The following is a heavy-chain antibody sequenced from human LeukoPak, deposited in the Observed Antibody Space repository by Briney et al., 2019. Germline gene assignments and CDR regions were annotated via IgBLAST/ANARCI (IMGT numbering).Heavy chain of an antibody. V-gene: IGHV1-2*02. CDR1: GYTFTDYY. J-gene: IGHJ4*02. CDR2: INPNSGT. CDR3: ARNRWMDY. D-gene: IGHD1-1*01. Sequence: ASVNVSCKASGYTFTDYYMHWVRQAPGQGLEWMGWINPNSGTNYSQKFQGRVTMTRDTSISTAYMELTRLTSDDTAVYYCARNRWMDYWGQGTLVTVSS.